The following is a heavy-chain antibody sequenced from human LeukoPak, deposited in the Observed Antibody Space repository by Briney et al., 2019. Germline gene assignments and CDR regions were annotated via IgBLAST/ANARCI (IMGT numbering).Heavy chain of an antibody. J-gene: IGHJ4*02. CDR1: GYTFTAYH. CDR2: INPNDGST. D-gene: IGHD3-22*01. Sequence: ASVKVSCKASGYTFTAYHMHWVRQAPGQGLEWMGIINPNDGSTNYAQRFQGRVTMTRDRSTSTVYMELSSLRSEDTAVYYCARDVPSSFYYYDSSGYGYYFDYWGQGTLVTVSS. CDR3: ARDVPSSFYYYDSSGYGYYFDY. V-gene: IGHV1-46*01.